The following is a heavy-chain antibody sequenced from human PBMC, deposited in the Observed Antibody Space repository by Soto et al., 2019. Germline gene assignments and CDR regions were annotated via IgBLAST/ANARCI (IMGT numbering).Heavy chain of an antibody. D-gene: IGHD5-18*01. V-gene: IGHV3-30-3*01. Sequence: QVQLVESGGGVVQPGRSLRLSCAASGFTFSSYAMHWVRQAPGKGLEWVAVISYDGSNKYYADSVKGRFTISRDKSKNTRYLQMNSLRAEDTAVYYCALGYGGNAAEYFQHWGQGTLVTVSS. J-gene: IGHJ1*01. CDR2: ISYDGSNK. CDR3: ALGYGGNAAEYFQH. CDR1: GFTFSSYA.